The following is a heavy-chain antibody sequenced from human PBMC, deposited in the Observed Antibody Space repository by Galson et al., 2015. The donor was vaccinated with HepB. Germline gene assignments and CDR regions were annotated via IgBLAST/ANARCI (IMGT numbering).Heavy chain of an antibody. Sequence: SLRLSCAASGFTFSNFWMSWVRQAPGKGPEWVANIKTDGSEKYYVDSVKGRFTISRDNAKSSLYLQMNSLRAEDTAVYYCARDSVMCTGCAFDVWGQGTLVTVTS. J-gene: IGHJ3*01. V-gene: IGHV3-7*05. CDR1: GFTFSNFW. D-gene: IGHD5/OR15-5a*01. CDR3: ARDSVMCTGCAFDV. CDR2: IKTDGSEK.